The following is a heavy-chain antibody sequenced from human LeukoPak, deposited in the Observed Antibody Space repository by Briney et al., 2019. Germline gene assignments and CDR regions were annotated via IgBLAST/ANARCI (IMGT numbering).Heavy chain of an antibody. CDR1: GFTFSSYA. D-gene: IGHD3-22*01. V-gene: IGHV3-23*01. J-gene: IGHJ4*02. Sequence: AGGSLRLSCAASGFTFSSYAMSWVRQAPGKGLEWVSAISGSGGSTYYADSVKGRFTISRDNSKNTLYLQMNTLRAGDTAVYYCAAAYYDSGYGVYWGQGTLVTVPS. CDR3: AAAYYDSGYGVY. CDR2: ISGSGGST.